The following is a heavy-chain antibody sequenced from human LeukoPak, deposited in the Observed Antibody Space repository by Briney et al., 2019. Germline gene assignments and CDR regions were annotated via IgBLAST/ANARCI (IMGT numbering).Heavy chain of an antibody. CDR2: INHSGST. CDR3: ARGRGVVVPAAINY. CDR1: GGSFSGYY. D-gene: IGHD2-2*01. J-gene: IGHJ4*02. V-gene: IGHV4-34*01. Sequence: PSETLSLTCAVYGGSFSGYYWSWIRQPPGKGLEWIGEINHSGSTNYNPSLQSRVTISVDTSKNQFSLKLSSVTAADTAVYYCARGRGVVVPAAINYWGQGTLVTVSS.